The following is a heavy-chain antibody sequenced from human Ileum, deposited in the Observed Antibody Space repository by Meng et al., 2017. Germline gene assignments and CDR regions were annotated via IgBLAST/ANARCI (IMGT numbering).Heavy chain of an antibody. CDR3: ANGYSPDF. CDR2: INIGGSAT. D-gene: IGHD5-12*01. Sequence: GESLKISCVVSGITFTNYAMSWVRQAPGKWLEWVSGINIGGSATYYADSVKGRFTISRDNSKNTLYMQLNSLRVEDTALYYCANGYSPDFWGQGTLVTVSS. V-gene: IGHV3-23*01. CDR1: GITFTNYA. J-gene: IGHJ4*02.